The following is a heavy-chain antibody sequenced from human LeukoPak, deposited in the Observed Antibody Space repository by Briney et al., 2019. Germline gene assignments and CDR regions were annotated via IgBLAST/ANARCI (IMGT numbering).Heavy chain of an antibody. J-gene: IGHJ6*03. CDR1: GYTFTGYY. Sequence: ASVKVSCKASGYTFTGYYMHWVRQAPGQGLEWMGWMNPNSGNTGYAQKFQGRVTITRNTSISTAYMELSSLRSEDTAVYYCARGAGDLDYYYYMDVWGKGTTVTVSS. CDR2: MNPNSGNT. CDR3: ARGAGDLDYYYYMDV. D-gene: IGHD7-27*01. V-gene: IGHV1-8*03.